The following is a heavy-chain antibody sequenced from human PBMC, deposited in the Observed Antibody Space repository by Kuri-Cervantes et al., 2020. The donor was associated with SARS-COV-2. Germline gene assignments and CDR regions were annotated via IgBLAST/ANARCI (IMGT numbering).Heavy chain of an antibody. J-gene: IGHJ4*02. CDR3: ARVKTIFGVAPFDY. CDR1: GGSFSGYY. D-gene: IGHD3-3*01. V-gene: IGHV4-34*01. Sequence: SETLSLTCAVYGGSFSGYYWSWIRQPPGKGLEWIGEINHSGSTNYNPSLKSRVTISVDTSKNQFSLKLSSATAADTAVYYCARVKTIFGVAPFDYWGQGTLVTVSS. CDR2: INHSGST.